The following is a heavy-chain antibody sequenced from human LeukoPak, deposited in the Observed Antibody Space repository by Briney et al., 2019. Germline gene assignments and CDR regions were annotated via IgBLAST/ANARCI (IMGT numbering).Heavy chain of an antibody. Sequence: GGSLRLSCAASEFIVNNNYMTWVRQAPGKGLEWVSVIYSGGNTYYADSVKGRFTIFRDNSKNSLYLQMNSLRAEDTAVYYCARGLGSGSSPFDNWGQGTLVTVSS. CDR3: ARGLGSGSSPFDN. V-gene: IGHV3-53*01. D-gene: IGHD3-10*01. CDR1: EFIVNNNY. J-gene: IGHJ4*02. CDR2: IYSGGNT.